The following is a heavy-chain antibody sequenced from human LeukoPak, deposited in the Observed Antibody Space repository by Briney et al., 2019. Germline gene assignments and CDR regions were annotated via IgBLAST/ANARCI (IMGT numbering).Heavy chain of an antibody. CDR1: GGSISNYY. CDR2: LYNSGST. CDR3: ARGVTSPLDAFDI. Sequence: PETLSLTCTVSGGSISNYYWIWMRQPPGKGLEWIGSLYNSGSTNYNPSLKSRLTISVDMSKNEVSLKLSSVTAADTAVYYCARGVTSPLDAFDIWGQGTTVTVSS. D-gene: IGHD1-26*01. V-gene: IGHV4-59*01. J-gene: IGHJ3*02.